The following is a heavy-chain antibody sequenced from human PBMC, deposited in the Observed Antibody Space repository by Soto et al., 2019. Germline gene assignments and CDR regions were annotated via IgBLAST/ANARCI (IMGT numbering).Heavy chain of an antibody. CDR2: ISWNSGSI. CDR1: GFTFDDYA. Sequence: EVQLEESGGGLVQPGRSLRLSCAASGFTFDDYAMYWVRQAPGKGLEWVSGISWNSGSIGYADSVKGRFTISRDNAKNSLYLQMNSLRAEDTALYYCAKDGAAGREYYYYYMDVWGKGTTVTVSS. D-gene: IGHD6-13*01. J-gene: IGHJ6*03. V-gene: IGHV3-9*01. CDR3: AKDGAAGREYYYYYMDV.